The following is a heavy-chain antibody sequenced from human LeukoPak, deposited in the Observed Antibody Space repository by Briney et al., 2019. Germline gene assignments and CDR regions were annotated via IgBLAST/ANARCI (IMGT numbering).Heavy chain of an antibody. Sequence: SETLSLTCTVSGGSISSYYWSWIRQPPGKGLEWNGYIYYSGSTNYNPSLKSRVTISVDTSKNQFSLKLSSVTAADTAVYYCARGWGGWFGESPSDYWGQGTLVTVSS. V-gene: IGHV4-59*12. J-gene: IGHJ4*02. CDR1: GGSISSYY. CDR3: ARGWGGWFGESPSDY. D-gene: IGHD3-10*01. CDR2: IYYSGST.